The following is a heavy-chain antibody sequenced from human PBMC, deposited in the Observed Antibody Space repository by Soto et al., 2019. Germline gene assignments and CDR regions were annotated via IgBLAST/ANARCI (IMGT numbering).Heavy chain of an antibody. CDR3: AKGYDFWSGYYLSYFDY. Sequence: PGGSLRLSCAASGFTFSSYAMSWVRQAPGKGLEWVSAISGSGGSTYYADSVKGRFTISRDNSKNTLYLQMNSLRAEDTAVYYCAKGYDFWSGYYLSYFDYWGQGTLVTVS. CDR2: ISGSGGST. V-gene: IGHV3-23*01. J-gene: IGHJ4*02. CDR1: GFTFSSYA. D-gene: IGHD3-3*01.